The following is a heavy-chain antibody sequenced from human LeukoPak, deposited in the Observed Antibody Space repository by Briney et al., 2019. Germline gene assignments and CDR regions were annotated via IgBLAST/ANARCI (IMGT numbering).Heavy chain of an antibody. CDR1: GFTFSSYA. Sequence: GGSLRLSCAASGFTFSSYAMHWVRQAPGKGLEWVAVISYDGSNKYYADSVKGRFTISRDNSKNTLYLQMNCLRAEDTAVYYCARESLQSNDYGDYYDYWGQGTLVTVSS. CDR3: ARESLQSNDYGDYYDY. CDR2: ISYDGSNK. D-gene: IGHD4-17*01. J-gene: IGHJ4*02. V-gene: IGHV3-30*04.